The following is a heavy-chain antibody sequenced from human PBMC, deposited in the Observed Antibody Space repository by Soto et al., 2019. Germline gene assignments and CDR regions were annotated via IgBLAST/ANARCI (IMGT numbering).Heavy chain of an antibody. CDR3: ARAYNLSYCFGD. J-gene: IGHJ4*02. D-gene: IGHD1-1*01. Sequence: PGGSLRLSCAGSGVTFRGYAVHWVRQTPGKGLEWVSVISDDGSKTYYAGSVKGRFSVCRDDSTNKVFLQMSSLRSEDTAVYHCARAYNLSYCFGDWGPGTPVTVSS. CDR1: GVTFRGYA. V-gene: IGHV3-30*14. CDR2: ISDDGSKT.